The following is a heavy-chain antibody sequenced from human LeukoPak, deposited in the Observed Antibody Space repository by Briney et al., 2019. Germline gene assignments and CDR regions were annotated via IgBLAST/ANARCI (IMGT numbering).Heavy chain of an antibody. CDR1: GGSISSYY. CDR3: ARVAAKTVDY. CDR2: IYYSGST. J-gene: IGHJ4*02. V-gene: IGHV4-59*12. Sequence: SETLSLTCTVSGGSISSYYWSWIRRPPGKGLEWIGYIYYSGSTNYNPSLKSRVTISVDTSKNQFSLKLSSVTAADTAVYYCARVAAKTVDYWGQGTLVTVSS. D-gene: IGHD2-15*01.